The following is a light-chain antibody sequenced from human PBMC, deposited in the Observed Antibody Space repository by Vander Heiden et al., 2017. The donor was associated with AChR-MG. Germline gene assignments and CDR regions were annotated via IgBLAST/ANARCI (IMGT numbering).Light chain of an antibody. CDR2: TTN. CDR3: ASWDDGLNGWV. CDR1: SSSIGSNT. J-gene: IGLJ3*02. Sequence: QSVLTQPPSASGPPGQRVIISCSGSSSSIGSNTVNWYQHLPGAAPKLLIYTTNQRPSGVPDRFSGSKSGTSASLAISGLQSEDEAQYYCASWDDGLNGWVFGGGTKLTVL. V-gene: IGLV1-44*01.